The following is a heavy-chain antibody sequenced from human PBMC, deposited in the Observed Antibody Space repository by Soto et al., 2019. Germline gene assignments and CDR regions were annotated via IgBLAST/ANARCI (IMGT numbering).Heavy chain of an antibody. D-gene: IGHD6-19*01. CDR3: ARRYSSGFDY. V-gene: IGHV4-39*01. J-gene: IGHJ4*02. CDR1: GDSISSSNYF. CDR2: ILYSGST. Sequence: PSETLSLTCTVSGDSISSSNYFWGWIRQPPGKGLEWIGYILYSGSTNYNPSLKSRVTISADTSKNHFPLKPTSLTAAYTAVYYCARRYSSGFDYWGQGTLVT.